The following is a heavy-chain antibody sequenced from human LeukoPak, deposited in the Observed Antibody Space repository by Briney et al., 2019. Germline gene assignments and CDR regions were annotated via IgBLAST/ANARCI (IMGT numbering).Heavy chain of an antibody. J-gene: IGHJ4*02. V-gene: IGHV3-48*03. Sequence: GGSLRLSCAASGFTFSSFEMNWVRPAPGGGLEWFSYITTSGSSVYYAASVKGRFTISRDNANNSLYLQMNSLRAEDTAVYYCARAGVYYFDSSAYYYDYWGQGALVTVSS. D-gene: IGHD3-22*01. CDR2: ITTSGSSV. CDR1: GFTFSSFE. CDR3: ARAGVYYFDSSAYYYDY.